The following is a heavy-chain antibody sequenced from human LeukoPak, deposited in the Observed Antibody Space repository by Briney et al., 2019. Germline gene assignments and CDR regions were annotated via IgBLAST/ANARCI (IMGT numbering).Heavy chain of an antibody. CDR3: ANSLGGDYGWFGGQFGL. CDR1: GDSITSRSYY. D-gene: IGHD4-17*01. J-gene: IGHJ2*01. CDR2: IHSSGST. V-gene: IGHV4-39*02. Sequence: PSHTLSLTCTVSGDSITSRSYYWAWLRQAPVNGLEWIGSIHSSGSTYYNPSLKSRLTLSVDTSKNLFSLRLISVTAADTAVYSCANSLGGDYGWFGGQFGLWGRGTLVTVSS.